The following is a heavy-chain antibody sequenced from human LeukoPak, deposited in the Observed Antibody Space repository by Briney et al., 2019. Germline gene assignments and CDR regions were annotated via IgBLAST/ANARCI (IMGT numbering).Heavy chain of an antibody. J-gene: IGHJ4*02. CDR3: AREYFDWSIYPAIGYFDY. CDR1: GFTFSTYA. CDR2: INHSGST. D-gene: IGHD3-9*01. V-gene: IGHV4-34*01. Sequence: PGGSLRLSCAASGFTFSTYAMSWVRQAPGKGLEWIGEINHSGSTDYNPSLKSRVTISVDTSNNQFSLKLSSVTAADTAVYYCAREYFDWSIYPAIGYFDYWGQGTLVTVSS.